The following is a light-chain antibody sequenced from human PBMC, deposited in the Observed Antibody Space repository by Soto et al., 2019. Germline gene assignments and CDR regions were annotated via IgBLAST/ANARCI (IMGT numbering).Light chain of an antibody. J-gene: IGLJ1*01. CDR3: SSYAGSNNLV. CDR1: SSDVGGYNY. CDR2: DVS. V-gene: IGLV2-8*01. Sequence: QSALTQPPSASGSLGQSVTISCTGTSSDVGGYNYVSWYQQHPGKAPKLLIYDVSHRPSGVPDRFSGSKSGNTASLTVSGLQAEDETDYYCSSYAGSNNLVFGTGPK.